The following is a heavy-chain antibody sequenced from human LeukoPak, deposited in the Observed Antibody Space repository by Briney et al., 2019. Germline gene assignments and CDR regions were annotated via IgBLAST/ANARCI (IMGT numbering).Heavy chain of an antibody. CDR1: GFSFNTHS. V-gene: IGHV3-7*05. J-gene: IGHJ4*02. CDR3: TRDRYGD. Sequence: PGGSLRLSCAASGFSFNTHSMSWVRQAPGKGLEWVANIKEDGSEKNYVDSLKGRFTISRDNAKSSLFLQMNSLRVEDTAVYYCTRDRYGDWGQGTLVTVSS. D-gene: IGHD5-18*01. CDR2: IKEDGSEK.